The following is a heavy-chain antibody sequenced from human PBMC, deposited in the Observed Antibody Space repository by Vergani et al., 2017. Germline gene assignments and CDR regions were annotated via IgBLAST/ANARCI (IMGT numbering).Heavy chain of an antibody. V-gene: IGHV1-69*06. D-gene: IGHD1-26*01. CDR1: GGPFSSYS. Sequence: QVQLVQSGAEVKKPGSSVRVSCKASGGPFSSYSMTWVRQAPGQALEWMGRIIPIFGTTNYGQKFQGRVTITADKSTTTTYMELRSLRSEDTAVYYCAGEGDTYRGSAGAFDIWGQGTLVTVSS. CDR2: IIPIFGTT. CDR3: AGEGDTYRGSAGAFDI. J-gene: IGHJ3*02.